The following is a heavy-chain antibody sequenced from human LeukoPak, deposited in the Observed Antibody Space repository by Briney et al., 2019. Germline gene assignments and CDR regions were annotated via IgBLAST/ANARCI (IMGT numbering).Heavy chain of an antibody. CDR3: ARDVSEGFDY. J-gene: IGHJ4*02. V-gene: IGHV1-2*02. CDR2: INANSGDT. CDR1: GYTFTGCY. Sequence: ASVKVSCKASGYTFTGCYMHWVRQAPGQGLEWVGWINANSGDTNYAQKFKGRVTMTRDTSISTAYMELSSLRSDDTAVYYCARDVSEGFDYWGRGTLVTVSS. D-gene: IGHD6-19*01.